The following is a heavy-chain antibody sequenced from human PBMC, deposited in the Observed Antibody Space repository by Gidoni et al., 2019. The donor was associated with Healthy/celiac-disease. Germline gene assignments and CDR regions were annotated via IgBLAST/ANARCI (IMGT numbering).Heavy chain of an antibody. Sequence: QVQLVQSGAEVKKPGSSVTVSCKASGGTFSSYAISWVRQAPGQGLEWMGGIIPIFGTANYAQKFQGRVTITADESTSTAYMELSSLRSEDTAVYYCARAYCGGDCYTTYYYGMDVWGQGTTVTVSS. J-gene: IGHJ6*02. CDR1: GGTFSSYA. CDR3: ARAYCGGDCYTTYYYGMDV. D-gene: IGHD2-21*02. CDR2: IIPIFGTA. V-gene: IGHV1-69*01.